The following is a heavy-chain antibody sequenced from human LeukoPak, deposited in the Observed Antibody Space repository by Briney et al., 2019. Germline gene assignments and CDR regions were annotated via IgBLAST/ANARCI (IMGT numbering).Heavy chain of an antibody. V-gene: IGHV3-23*01. CDR1: GFTFNSYA. D-gene: IGHD2-15*01. Sequence: GGSLRLSCAASGFTFNSYAMSWVRQAPGKGLDWVSAISGSGGSTHYADSVKGRFTISRDNSKNTLYLQMNSMRAEDTAVYYCAKEVGGYCSGGSCYTLAYFQHWGQGTLVTVSS. CDR2: ISGSGGST. J-gene: IGHJ1*01. CDR3: AKEVGGYCSGGSCYTLAYFQH.